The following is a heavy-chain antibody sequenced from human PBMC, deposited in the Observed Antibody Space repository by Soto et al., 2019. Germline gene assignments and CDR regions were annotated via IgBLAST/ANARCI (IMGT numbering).Heavy chain of an antibody. Sequence: GSLRLSCAASGFTFSSYWMHWVRQAPGKGLVWVSRINSDGSSTSYADSVKGRFTISRDNAKNTLYLQMNSLRAEDTAVYYCAREVIPIGAFDIWGQGTMVTVSS. CDR1: GFTFSSYW. D-gene: IGHD3-16*02. CDR2: INSDGSST. V-gene: IGHV3-74*01. CDR3: AREVIPIGAFDI. J-gene: IGHJ3*02.